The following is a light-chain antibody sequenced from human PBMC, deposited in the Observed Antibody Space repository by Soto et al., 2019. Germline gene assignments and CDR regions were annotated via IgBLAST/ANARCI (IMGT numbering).Light chain of an antibody. CDR1: SSNIAGNT. J-gene: IGLJ7*01. CDR2: IND. V-gene: IGLV1-44*01. Sequence: QSALTQPPSLSGTPGQRVTISCSGSSSNIAGNTVHWYQHLAGTAPKLLIYINDQRPSGVPGRFSASTSGTSASLAISGLQSDDEADYYCATWDDDLNAAVFGGGTQLTVL. CDR3: ATWDDDLNAAV.